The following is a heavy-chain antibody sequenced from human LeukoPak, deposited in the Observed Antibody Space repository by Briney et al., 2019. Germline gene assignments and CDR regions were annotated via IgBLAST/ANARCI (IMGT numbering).Heavy chain of an antibody. CDR1: GFTFRSYA. D-gene: IGHD3-10*01. Sequence: GGSLRLSCAASGFTFRSYALHWVRKAPGKGLEWVAVISYDGSNKYYADSVKGRFTISRDNSKNTLYLQMNSLRAEDTAVYYCARDLGDFYYLPLDFDYWGQGTLVTVSS. J-gene: IGHJ4*02. CDR2: ISYDGSNK. CDR3: ARDLGDFYYLPLDFDY. V-gene: IGHV3-30*04.